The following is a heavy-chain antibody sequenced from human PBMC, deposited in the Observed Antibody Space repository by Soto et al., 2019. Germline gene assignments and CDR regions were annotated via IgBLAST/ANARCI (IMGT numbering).Heavy chain of an antibody. CDR1: GASINNSY. J-gene: IGHJ4*02. V-gene: IGHV4-4*07. CDR2: IYSSGKT. CDR3: ARGPGLLPLGYFDY. Sequence: SETLSLTCTVSGASINNSYWSWIRQPAGNGLEWIGRIYSSGKTNYNSSLKSRVTMSVDTSKNQYSLNLGSVTAADTAVYYCARGPGLLPLGYFDYWGQGTLVTVSS.